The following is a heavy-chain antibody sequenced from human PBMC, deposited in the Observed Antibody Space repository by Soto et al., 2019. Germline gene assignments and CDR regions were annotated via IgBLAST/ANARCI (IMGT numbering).Heavy chain of an antibody. D-gene: IGHD3-10*01. CDR3: ARHNYGSGSTYFDY. Sequence: TSETLSLTCTVSGDSISSYYWTWIRQPPGKGLEWIAFIYYGGSTNYNPSLKSRVTISVDTSKNQFSLKLNSMTAADTAVYYCARHNYGSGSTYFDYWGQGTLVTVSS. CDR1: GDSISSYY. V-gene: IGHV4-59*08. CDR2: IYYGGST. J-gene: IGHJ4*02.